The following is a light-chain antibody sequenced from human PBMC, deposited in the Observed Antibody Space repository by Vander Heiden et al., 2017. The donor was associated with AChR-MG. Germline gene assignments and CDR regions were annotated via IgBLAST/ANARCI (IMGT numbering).Light chain of an antibody. J-gene: IGLJ3*02. CDR3: QAWDSRSNWV. Sequence: SYKLTQPPSVSVSPGQTATITCAGDNLGDKYDSWYQQKPGQPPLLVIYQKDKRPSGIPERFSGSNSGNTATLTISGTQSVDEADFFCQAWDSRSNWVFGGGTKLTVL. CDR1: NLGDKY. V-gene: IGLV3-1*01. CDR2: QKD.